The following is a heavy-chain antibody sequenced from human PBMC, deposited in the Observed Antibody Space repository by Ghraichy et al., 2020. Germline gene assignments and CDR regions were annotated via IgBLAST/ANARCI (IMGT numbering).Heavy chain of an antibody. V-gene: IGHV3-74*01. J-gene: IGHJ4*02. CDR1: GFAFSGYW. Sequence: GGSLRLSCATSGFAFSGYWMHWVRQAPGRGLVWVSCIKSDGSSTIYADSLKGRFTISRDNAKNTLYLQMNSLRAEDTAVYYCAREYCSGGRCFFGTGGSHFDYWGQGTLVTVSS. CDR2: IKSDGSST. CDR3: AREYCSGGRCFFGTGGSHFDY. D-gene: IGHD2-15*01.